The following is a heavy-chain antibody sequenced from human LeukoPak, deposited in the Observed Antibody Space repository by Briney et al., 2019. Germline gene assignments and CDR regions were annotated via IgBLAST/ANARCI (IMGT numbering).Heavy chain of an antibody. CDR2: IKSKTHGGTT. V-gene: IGHV3-15*01. CDR3: TGSFGQLTFFDY. Sequence: GESLRLSCAASGFNFNTAWMSWVRQAPGKGLEWVGRIKSKTHGGTTDYAAPVQGRFTISRDDSENTLSLQMNSLKTEDTAVYYCTGSFGQLTFFDYWGQGTLVTVSS. J-gene: IGHJ4*02. CDR1: GFNFNTAW. D-gene: IGHD3-10*01.